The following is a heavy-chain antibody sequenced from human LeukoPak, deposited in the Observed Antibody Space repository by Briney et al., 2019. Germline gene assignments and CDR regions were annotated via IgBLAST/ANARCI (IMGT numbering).Heavy chain of an antibody. CDR2: ISSSSSYI. Sequence: PGGSLRLSCAASGFTISSYSMNWVRQAPGRGLEWVSSISSSSSYIYYADSVKGRFAISRDNAKNSLYLQMNSLRAEDTAVYYCAREPGSGWYAWGQGTLVTVSS. V-gene: IGHV3-21*01. D-gene: IGHD6-19*01. CDR3: AREPGSGWYA. J-gene: IGHJ4*02. CDR1: GFTISSYS.